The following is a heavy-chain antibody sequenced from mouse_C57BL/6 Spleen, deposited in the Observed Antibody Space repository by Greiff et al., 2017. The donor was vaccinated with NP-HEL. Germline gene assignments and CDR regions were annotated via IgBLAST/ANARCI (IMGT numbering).Heavy chain of an antibody. Sequence: EVQLQESEGGLVQPGSSMKLSCTASGFTFSDYYMAWVRQVPEKGLEWVANINYDGSSTYYLDSLKSRFIISRDNAKNILYLQMSSLKSEDTATYYCARDGALLGYFDDWGQGTTRTVSS. CDR3: ARDGALLGYFDD. CDR1: GFTFSDYY. CDR2: INYDGSST. V-gene: IGHV5-16*01. J-gene: IGHJ2*01. D-gene: IGHD4-1*01.